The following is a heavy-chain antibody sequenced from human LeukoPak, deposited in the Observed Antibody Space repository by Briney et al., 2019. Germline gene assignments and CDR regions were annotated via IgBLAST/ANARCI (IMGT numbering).Heavy chain of an antibody. V-gene: IGHV4-4*07. J-gene: IGHJ4*02. CDR2: IYTSGST. Sequence: SETLSLTCTVSGGSIRSYYWSWIRQPAGKGLEWIGRIYTSGSTNYNPSLKSRVTISVDTSKNQFSLKLSSVTAADTAVYYCARGAYYDILTGYSPGTFDYWGQGTLVTVSS. CDR3: ARGAYYDILTGYSPGTFDY. CDR1: GGSIRSYY. D-gene: IGHD3-9*01.